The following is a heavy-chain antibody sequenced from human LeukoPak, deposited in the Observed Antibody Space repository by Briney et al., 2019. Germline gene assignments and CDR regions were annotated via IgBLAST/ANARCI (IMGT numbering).Heavy chain of an antibody. J-gene: IGHJ5*02. CDR1: GFTFSSYA. Sequence: PGGSLRLSCAASGFTFSSYAMSWVRQAPGKGLEWVSGISGSGGSTCYADSVKGRFIISRDNSKNTLYLQMNSLRAEDTAVYYCAKGSGSYPRWFAPWGQGTQVTVSS. V-gene: IGHV3-23*01. D-gene: IGHD1-26*01. CDR3: AKGSGSYPRWFAP. CDR2: ISGSGGST.